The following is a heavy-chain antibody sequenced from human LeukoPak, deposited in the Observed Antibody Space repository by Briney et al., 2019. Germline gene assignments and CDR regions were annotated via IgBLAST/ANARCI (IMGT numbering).Heavy chain of an antibody. Sequence: PGGSLRLSCAASGFTFSSYGMHWVRQAPGKGLEWVAFIRYDGSNKYYADSVKGRFTISRDNSKNTLYLQMNSLRAEDTAVYYCARVGGVFLTPHAEYFQHWGQGTLVTVSS. D-gene: IGHD3-16*01. CDR1: GFTFSSYG. J-gene: IGHJ1*01. CDR3: ARVGGVFLTPHAEYFQH. CDR2: IRYDGSNK. V-gene: IGHV3-30*02.